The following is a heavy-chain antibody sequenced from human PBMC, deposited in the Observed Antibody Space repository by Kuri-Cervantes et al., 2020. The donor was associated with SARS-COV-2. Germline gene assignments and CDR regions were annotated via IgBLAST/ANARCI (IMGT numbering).Heavy chain of an antibody. CDR3: ASEHIYYYSSRGGFDI. CDR2: INPNSGGT. CDR1: GYTFTGYY. J-gene: IGHJ3*02. D-gene: IGHD3-22*01. Sequence: ASVKVSCKASGYTFTGYYMHWVRRAPGQGLEWMGWINPNSGGTNYAQKFQGRVTMTRDTSISTAYMELSRLRSDDTAVYYCASEHIYYYSSRGGFDIWGQGTMVTVSS. V-gene: IGHV1-2*02.